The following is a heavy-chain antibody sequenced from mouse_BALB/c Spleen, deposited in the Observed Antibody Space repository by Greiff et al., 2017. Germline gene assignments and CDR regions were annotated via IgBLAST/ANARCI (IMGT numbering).Heavy chain of an antibody. D-gene: IGHD1-1*02. CDR3: GRYYWGNYDAMDD. J-gene: IGHJ4*01. CDR2: IDPSNSET. V-gene: IGHV1S127*01. Sequence: QVHVKQSGPELVRPGASVKMSCKASGYTFTSYWMHWVKQRPGQGLEWIGMIDPSNSETRLNQKFKDKATLNVDKSSNTAYMQLSSLTSEDSAVYYCGRYYWGNYDAMDDWGQGTSVTVST. CDR1: GYTFTSYW.